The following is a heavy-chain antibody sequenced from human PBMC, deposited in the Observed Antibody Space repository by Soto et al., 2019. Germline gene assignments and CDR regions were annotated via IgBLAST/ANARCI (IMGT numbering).Heavy chain of an antibody. Sequence: ASVKVSCKASGYILSSYIMHWVRQAPGQGLEWMGMINPSGGRTSYAQKFHDRVTMTRDTSTNAVYMELSSLRSDDTAVYYCARTYCAADCPRRDFDYWGQ. J-gene: IGHJ4*01. CDR2: INPSGGRT. CDR1: GYILSSYI. D-gene: IGHD2-21*02. CDR3: ARTYCAADCPRRDFDY. V-gene: IGHV1-46*01.